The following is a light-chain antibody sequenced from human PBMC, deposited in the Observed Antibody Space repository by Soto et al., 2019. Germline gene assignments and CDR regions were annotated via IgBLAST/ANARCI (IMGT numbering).Light chain of an antibody. V-gene: IGKV3-15*01. CDR3: KQYKEWPPFT. CDR2: YGT. CDR1: QSVSNN. J-gene: IGKJ5*01. Sequence: PGETATLSCRTNQSVSNNVAWYQQQKGQPPTSLIIYGTTRATGIPARFSGSRCGTKFTLSISSMQSEDFAVYYCKQYKEWPPFTFGQGTRLEIK.